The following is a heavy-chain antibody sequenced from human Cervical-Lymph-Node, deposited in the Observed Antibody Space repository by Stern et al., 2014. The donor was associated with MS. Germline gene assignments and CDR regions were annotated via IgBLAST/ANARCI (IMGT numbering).Heavy chain of an antibody. CDR1: GDTFSNHA. CDR2: SIPIFGTV. J-gene: IGHJ4*02. CDR3: TGVDFQGDDFDY. D-gene: IGHD3-16*01. V-gene: IGHV1-69*01. Sequence: VQLVQSGAEVKKPGSSVKVSCKASGDTFSNHAISWVRQAPGQGLAWMGVSIPIFGTVNYAQKLQGRVTITAAESTSTAYMELSSLRSENTVLYYCTGVDFQGDDFDYWGQGTLVTVSS.